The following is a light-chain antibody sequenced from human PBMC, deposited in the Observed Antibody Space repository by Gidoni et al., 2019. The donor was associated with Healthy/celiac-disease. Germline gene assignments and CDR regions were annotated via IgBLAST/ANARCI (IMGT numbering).Light chain of an antibody. V-gene: IGKV3-11*01. CDR3: QQRSNWPPLP. Sequence: EIVLTQSPATLSLSPGERATLSCRASQSVSSYLAWYQQKPGQAPRLLIYDASNRATVIPARFRGSGSGTDFTLTISSLDPEDFAVYYCQQRSNWPPLPFGGGTKVEI. J-gene: IGKJ4*01. CDR1: QSVSSY. CDR2: DAS.